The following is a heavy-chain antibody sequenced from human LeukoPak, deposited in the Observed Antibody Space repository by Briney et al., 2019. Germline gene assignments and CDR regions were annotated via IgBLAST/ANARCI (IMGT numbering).Heavy chain of an antibody. D-gene: IGHD1-1*01. Sequence: GGSLRLSCAASGLVFSDFAIHWVRQGHGRGLEWIGRTRSKANNYATTYSLSLRGRFTISRDEGKNTACLQMDSLETDDTAIYYCATTNKLPFDFWGQGTRVTVSS. CDR2: TRSKANNYAT. J-gene: IGHJ3*01. CDR3: ATTNKLPFDF. CDR1: GLVFSDFA. V-gene: IGHV3-73*01.